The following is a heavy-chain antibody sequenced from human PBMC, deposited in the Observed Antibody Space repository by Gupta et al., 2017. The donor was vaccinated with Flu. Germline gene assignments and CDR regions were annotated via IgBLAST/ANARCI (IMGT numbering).Heavy chain of an antibody. Sequence: EVQLLESGGGLVQPGVSLRLSCAASGFTFSSYAVSWVRQAPGKGLEWVAAVSGNGGGTYYADSVKGRFTISRDNSKNTRYLQMNSLRAEDTAVYYCAKDSSWQPVYYVDDGGQGTLVTGSS. CDR3: AKDSSWQPVYYVDD. CDR2: VSGNGGGT. J-gene: IGHJ4*02. CDR1: GFTFSSYA. V-gene: IGHV3-23*01. D-gene: IGHD6-13*01.